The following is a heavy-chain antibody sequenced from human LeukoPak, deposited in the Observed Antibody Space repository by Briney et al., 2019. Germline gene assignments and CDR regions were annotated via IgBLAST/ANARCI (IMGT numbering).Heavy chain of an antibody. V-gene: IGHV3-30*18. Sequence: GRSLRLSCAASGFTFSSYGMHWVRQAPGKGLEWEAVISYDGSNKYYADSVKGRFTISRDNSKNTLYLQMNSLRAEDTAVYYCAKDQNTMVRGVPYYYYGMDVWGQGTTVTVSS. J-gene: IGHJ6*02. D-gene: IGHD3-10*01. CDR2: ISYDGSNK. CDR1: GFTFSSYG. CDR3: AKDQNTMVRGVPYYYYGMDV.